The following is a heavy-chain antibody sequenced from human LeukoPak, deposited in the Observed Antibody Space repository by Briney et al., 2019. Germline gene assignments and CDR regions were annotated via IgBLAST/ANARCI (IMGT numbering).Heavy chain of an antibody. V-gene: IGHV4-31*03. D-gene: IGHD4-23*01. CDR2: IYYSGST. Sequence: SETLSLTCTVSGGSISSGGYYWSWIRQHPGKGLGWIGYIYYSGSTYYNPSLKSRVTISVDTSKNQFSLKLSSVTAADTALYYCARHGDLLRTTVVNRHFDYWGQGTLVTVSS. CDR3: ARHGDLLRTTVVNRHFDY. CDR1: GGSISSGGYY. J-gene: IGHJ4*02.